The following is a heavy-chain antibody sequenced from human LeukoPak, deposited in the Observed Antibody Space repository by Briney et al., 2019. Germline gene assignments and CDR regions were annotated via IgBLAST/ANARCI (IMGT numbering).Heavy chain of an antibody. D-gene: IGHD5-12*01. V-gene: IGHV1-2*02. Sequence: ASVKVSCKASGYTFXGYYIHWXXXXPGQGXEWMGWISPNSGGTNYAQNFQGRVTMTGDTSISTAYMELSRLRSDDTAVYYCAMNIVAPSSFDDWGQGTLVTVSS. J-gene: IGHJ4*02. CDR1: GYTFXGYY. CDR2: ISPNSGGT. CDR3: AMNIVAPSSFDD.